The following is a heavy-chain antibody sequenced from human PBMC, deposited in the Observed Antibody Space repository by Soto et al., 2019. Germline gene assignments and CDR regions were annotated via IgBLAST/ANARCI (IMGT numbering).Heavy chain of an antibody. CDR2: IDPSDSYT. V-gene: IGHV5-10-1*01. Sequence: GESLKISCKGSGYSFTSYWISWVRQIPWKGLEWMGRIDPSDSYTNYSPSFQGHVTISADKSISTAYLQWSSLKASDTAMYYCARYQGSGSYPDHYYGMEVWGQETRLSVSS. CDR1: GYSFTSYW. D-gene: IGHD3-10*01. J-gene: IGHJ6*02. CDR3: ARYQGSGSYPDHYYGMEV.